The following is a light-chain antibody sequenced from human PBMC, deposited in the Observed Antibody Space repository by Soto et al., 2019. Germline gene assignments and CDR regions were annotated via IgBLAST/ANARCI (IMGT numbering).Light chain of an antibody. J-gene: IGLJ1*01. CDR1: SSDVGANNY. Sequence: QSVLTQPPSASGSPGQSVTISCTGTSSDVGANNYVSWYQQHPGKAPKLMIYEVTKRPSGVPDRFSGSKSGNTASLTVSGLQAEDEADYCCSSCAGANRVFGTGTKVTVL. V-gene: IGLV2-8*01. CDR3: SSCAGANRV. CDR2: EVT.